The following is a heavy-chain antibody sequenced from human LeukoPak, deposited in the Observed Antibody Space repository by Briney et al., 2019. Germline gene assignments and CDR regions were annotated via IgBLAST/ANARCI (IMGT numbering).Heavy chain of an antibody. CDR1: GFTFSSYE. V-gene: IGHV3-48*03. Sequence: GGSLRLSCAASGFTFSSYEMNWVRQAPGKGLEWVSYISSSGSTIYYADSVKGRFTISRDNTKNSLYLQMNSLRAEDTAVYYCARDLSGVTGYTYGRGIDYWGQGTLVTVSS. CDR2: ISSSGSTI. J-gene: IGHJ4*02. D-gene: IGHD5-18*01. CDR3: ARDLSGVTGYTYGRGIDY.